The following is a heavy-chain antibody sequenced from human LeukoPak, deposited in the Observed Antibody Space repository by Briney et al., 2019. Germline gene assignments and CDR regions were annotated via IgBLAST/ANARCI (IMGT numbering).Heavy chain of an antibody. V-gene: IGHV1-69*04. CDR1: GGTFSSYA. CDR2: IIPILGIA. D-gene: IGHD6-13*01. Sequence: SVKISCKASGGTFSSYAISWVRQAPGQGLEWMGRIIPILGIANYAQKFQGRVTITADKSTSTAYMELSSLRSEDTAVYYCACVAAGKFDYWGQGTLVTVSS. CDR3: ACVAAGKFDY. J-gene: IGHJ4*02.